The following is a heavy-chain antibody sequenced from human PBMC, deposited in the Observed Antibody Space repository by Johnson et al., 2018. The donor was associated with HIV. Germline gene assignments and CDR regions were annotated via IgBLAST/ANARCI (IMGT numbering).Heavy chain of an antibody. CDR3: ARDQYSTSDDDAFDI. D-gene: IGHD6-6*01. CDR1: GFTFSSYA. CDR2: IWYDGSNK. V-gene: IGHV3-33*08. J-gene: IGHJ3*02. Sequence: QVQLVESGGGVVQPGRSLRLSCAASGFTFSSYAMHWVRQAPGKGLEWVAVIWYDGSNKYYADSVKGRFTISRDNAKNSLYLQMNTLRAEDTAVYYCARDQYSTSDDDAFDIWGQGTMVTVSS.